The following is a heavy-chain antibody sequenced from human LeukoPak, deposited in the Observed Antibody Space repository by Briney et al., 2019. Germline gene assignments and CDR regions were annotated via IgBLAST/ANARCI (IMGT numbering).Heavy chain of an antibody. J-gene: IGHJ6*03. CDR3: ARDRKEIVVVPAGTSTFYYYYYMDV. D-gene: IGHD2-2*01. Sequence: GGSLRLSCAASGFTFSSYWMHWVRQAPGKGLVWVSRINSDGSSTSYADSVKGRFTISRDNAKNTLYLQMNSLRAEDTAVYFCARDRKEIVVVPAGTSTFYYYYYMDVWGKGTTVTVSS. CDR1: GFTFSSYW. CDR2: INSDGSST. V-gene: IGHV3-74*01.